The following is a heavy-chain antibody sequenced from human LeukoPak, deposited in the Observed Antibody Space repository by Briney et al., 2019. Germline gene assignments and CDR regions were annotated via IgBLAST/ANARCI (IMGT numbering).Heavy chain of an antibody. J-gene: IGHJ6*03. CDR3: ATLFHEQEPPDYYYYMDV. CDR1: GYTFTGYY. Sequence: GASVKVSCKASGYTFTGYYMHWVRQAPGKGLEWMGGFDPEDGETIYAQKFQGRVTMTEDTSTDTAYMELSSLRSEDTAVYYCATLFHEQEPPDYYYYMDVWGKGTTVTISS. D-gene: IGHD1-14*01. CDR2: FDPEDGET. V-gene: IGHV1-24*01.